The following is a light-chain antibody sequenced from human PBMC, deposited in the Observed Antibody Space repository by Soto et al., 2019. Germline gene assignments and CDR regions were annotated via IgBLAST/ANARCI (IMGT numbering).Light chain of an antibody. V-gene: IGKV3-15*01. CDR1: QSVGSK. J-gene: IGKJ2*01. Sequence: EIPMTQSPATLSVSPGERATLSCRASQSVGSKVAWYQQKRGQAPSLLIYDTSTRATGIPARFSGSGSGTEFSLTISSLQSEDFAVYYCQQYNAWPLFTFGQGTKVEIK. CDR3: QQYNAWPLFT. CDR2: DTS.